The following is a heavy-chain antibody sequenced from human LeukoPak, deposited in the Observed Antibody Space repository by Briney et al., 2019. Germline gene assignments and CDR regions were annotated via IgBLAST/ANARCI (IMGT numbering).Heavy chain of an antibody. CDR1: GGSISGYY. CDR2: IYYSGST. D-gene: IGHD1-1*01. Sequence: SETLSLTCTVSGGSISGYYWSWIRQPPGKGLEWIGYIYYSGSTNYNPSLKSRVTISVDASKNQFSLKLSSVTAADTAVYYCARHPSTGSRIFDYWGQGTPVTVSS. V-gene: IGHV4-59*08. J-gene: IGHJ4*02. CDR3: ARHPSTGSRIFDY.